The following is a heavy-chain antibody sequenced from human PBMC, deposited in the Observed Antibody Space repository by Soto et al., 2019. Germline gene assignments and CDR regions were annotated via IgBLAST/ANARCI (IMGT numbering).Heavy chain of an antibody. Sequence: PGGSLRLSCAASGFTFSSYAMSWVRQAPGKGLEWVSAISGSGGSTYYADSVKGRFTISRDNSKNTLYLQMNSLRAEDTAVYYCATISVSLSHYDFWIPRDYYGMDVWGQGTTVTVSS. CDR3: ATISVSLSHYDFWIPRDYYGMDV. J-gene: IGHJ6*02. D-gene: IGHD3-3*01. V-gene: IGHV3-23*01. CDR2: ISGSGGST. CDR1: GFTFSSYA.